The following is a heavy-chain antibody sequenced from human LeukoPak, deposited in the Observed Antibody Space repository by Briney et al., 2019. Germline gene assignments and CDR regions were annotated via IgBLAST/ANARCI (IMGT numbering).Heavy chain of an antibody. Sequence: GGSLRLSCAASGFTFRNNAMTWVRQAPGKGLEWVSATSGSALSTYYADSVKGRFTISRDNSKNMLYLQMKSLRAQDTALYYFANIMPPYFRGTDWFDPWGQGSLVTVSS. J-gene: IGHJ5*02. CDR2: TSGSALST. CDR1: GFTFRNNA. CDR3: ANIMPPYFRGTDWFDP. D-gene: IGHD3-16*01. V-gene: IGHV3-23*01.